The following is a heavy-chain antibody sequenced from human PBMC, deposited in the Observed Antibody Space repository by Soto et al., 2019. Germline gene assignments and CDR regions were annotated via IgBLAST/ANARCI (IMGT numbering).Heavy chain of an antibody. CDR1: GFTFTSSA. D-gene: IGHD3-22*01. Sequence: SVKVSCKASGFTFTSSAVQWVRQARGQRLEWIGWIVVGSGNTNYAQKFQERVTITRDMSTSTAYMELSSLRSEDTAVYYCAAGFTRGTYYYDSSGYYRNWFDPWGQGTLVTVSS. CDR2: IVVGSGNT. CDR3: AAGFTRGTYYYDSSGYYRNWFDP. V-gene: IGHV1-58*01. J-gene: IGHJ5*02.